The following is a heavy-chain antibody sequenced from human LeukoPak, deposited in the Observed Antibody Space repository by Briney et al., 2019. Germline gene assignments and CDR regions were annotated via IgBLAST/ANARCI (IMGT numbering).Heavy chain of an antibody. V-gene: IGHV1-46*01. J-gene: IGHJ4*02. CDR3: ARDLNDRYSSGWRVPDY. D-gene: IGHD6-19*01. CDR1: GYTFTSYG. CDR2: INPSGGST. Sequence: ASVKVSCKASGYTFTSYGISWVRQAPGQGLEWMGIINPSGGSTSYAQKFQGRVTMTRDTSTSTVYMGLSSLRSEDTAVYYCARDLNDRYSSGWRVPDYWGQGTLVTVSS.